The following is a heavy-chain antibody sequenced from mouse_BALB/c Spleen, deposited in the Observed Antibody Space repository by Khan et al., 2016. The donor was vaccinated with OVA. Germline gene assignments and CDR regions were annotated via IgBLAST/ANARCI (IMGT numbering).Heavy chain of an antibody. Sequence: QIQLVQSGPELKKPGETVKISCKASGHTFTNFGMNWVKQAPGKGLKWMGWINTYTGEPTYADDFNGRFAFSLAASARTAYLPINNLTYEDTATCFCARPTYFSYAMDNWGQGTSVTVSS. J-gene: IGHJ4*01. V-gene: IGHV9-3-1*01. CDR2: INTYTGEP. CDR3: ARPTYFSYAMDN. CDR1: GHTFTNFG. D-gene: IGHD2-10*01.